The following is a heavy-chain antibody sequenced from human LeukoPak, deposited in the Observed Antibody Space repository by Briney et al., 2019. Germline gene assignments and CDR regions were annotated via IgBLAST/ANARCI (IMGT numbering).Heavy chain of an antibody. Sequence: GGSLRLSCAASGFSFSSYSMNWVRQAPGKGLEWVSYISTSSSAMFYADSVKGRFTISRDNSKNTLYLQMGSLRTEDTAVYYCARDVGPYWGQGTLVTVSS. V-gene: IGHV3-48*01. D-gene: IGHD2-15*01. J-gene: IGHJ4*02. CDR2: ISTSSSAM. CDR1: GFSFSSYS. CDR3: ARDVGPY.